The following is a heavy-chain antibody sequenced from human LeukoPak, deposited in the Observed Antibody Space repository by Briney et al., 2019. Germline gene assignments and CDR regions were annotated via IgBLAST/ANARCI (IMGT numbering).Heavy chain of an antibody. J-gene: IGHJ4*02. Sequence: GGSLRLSCAASGFTFSSYWMHWVRQAPGKGLVWVSRINSDGSSTSYADSVKGRFTISRDNAKNTLYLQMNSLRAEDTAVYDCARGRYSSGLRYFDYWGQGTLVTVSS. D-gene: IGHD6-19*01. CDR2: INSDGSST. CDR3: ARGRYSSGLRYFDY. V-gene: IGHV3-74*01. CDR1: GFTFSSYW.